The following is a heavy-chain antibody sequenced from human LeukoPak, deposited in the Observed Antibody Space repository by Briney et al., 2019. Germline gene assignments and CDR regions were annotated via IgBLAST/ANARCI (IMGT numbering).Heavy chain of an antibody. V-gene: IGHV3-21*01. CDR1: GFTFSSHT. D-gene: IGHD5-12*01. CDR2: ISRSSSYI. CDR3: ARESGSGFYMDV. J-gene: IGHJ6*03. Sequence: GGSLRLSCAASGFTFSSHTMNWVRQAPGKGLEWVSSISRSSSYISYADSVKGRFTISRDNSKNILYLQMNSLRAEDTAVYYCARESGSGFYMDVWGKGTTVTVSS.